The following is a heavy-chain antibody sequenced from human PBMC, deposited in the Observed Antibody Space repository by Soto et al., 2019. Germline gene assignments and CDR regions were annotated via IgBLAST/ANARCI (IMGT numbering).Heavy chain of an antibody. CDR2: ISAYNGKT. D-gene: IGHD5-12*01. CDR3: ARGGDVNYYHGMDV. CDR1: GYTFTSYG. J-gene: IGHJ6*02. V-gene: IGHV1-18*01. Sequence: QVQLVQSGGEVKKPGVTMKLSCTASGYTFTSYGISWVRQAPGQGLEWMGWISAYNGKTNYAQNVQGRVTMTTDTSTRTAYMDLRSLRSDDTAVYYCARGGDVNYYHGMDVWGQGTTVTVSS.